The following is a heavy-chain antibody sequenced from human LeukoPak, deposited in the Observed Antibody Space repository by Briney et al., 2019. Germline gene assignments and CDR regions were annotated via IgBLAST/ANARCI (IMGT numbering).Heavy chain of an antibody. D-gene: IGHD3-16*01. Sequence: SQTLSLTCVISGDSVSSGSAAWHWLRQSPSRGLEWLGRTYYRSTWYNDSAESLRSRITVSPDTSKNQFSLKLKSVTPEDTAVYYCARQWGDYFGYWGQGTLVTVSS. J-gene: IGHJ4*02. V-gene: IGHV6-1*01. CDR3: ARQWGDYFGY. CDR1: GDSVSSGSAA. CDR2: TYYRSTWYN.